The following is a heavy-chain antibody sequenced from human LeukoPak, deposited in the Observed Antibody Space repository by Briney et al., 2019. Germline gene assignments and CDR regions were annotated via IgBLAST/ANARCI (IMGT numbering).Heavy chain of an antibody. CDR3: AQRPDSSGYYDY. V-gene: IGHV3-23*01. D-gene: IGHD3-22*01. Sequence: PGGSLRLSCAASGFTFSSYAMSWVRQAPGKGLEWVSAISGSGGSTYYADSVKGRFTISRDNSKNTLYLRMNSLRAEDTAVYYCAQRPDSSGYYDYWGQGTLVTVSS. J-gene: IGHJ4*02. CDR1: GFTFSSYA. CDR2: ISGSGGST.